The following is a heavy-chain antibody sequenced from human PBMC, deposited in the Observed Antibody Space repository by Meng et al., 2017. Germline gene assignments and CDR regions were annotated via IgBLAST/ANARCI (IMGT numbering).Heavy chain of an antibody. J-gene: IGHJ4*02. D-gene: IGHD3-3*01. Sequence: VQLVQSGAEVKNAGAPAQVSCMASGYSFTSYGISWVRQAPGQGLEWMGWISAYDGDTKYAQNHQGRLTMTTDTSTRTAYMVLRSLRSDDTAVYYCARGPRRFWSGYRLYYFDNWGQGTLVTVSS. CDR3: ARGPRRFWSGYRLYYFDN. V-gene: IGHV1-18*01. CDR2: ISAYDGDT. CDR1: GYSFTSYG.